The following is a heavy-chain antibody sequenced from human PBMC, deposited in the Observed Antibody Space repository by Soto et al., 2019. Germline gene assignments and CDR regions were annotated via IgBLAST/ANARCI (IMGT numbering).Heavy chain of an antibody. J-gene: IGHJ4*02. V-gene: IGHV4-30-2*01. CDR2: IYHSGST. CDR1: GGSSSSGGYS. D-gene: IGHD4-17*01. CDR3: ARATVTRVDY. Sequence: QLQLQESGSGLVKPSQTLSLTCAVSGGSSSSGGYSWSWIRQPPGKGLEWIGYIYHSGSTYYNPSLKSRVTISVDRSKNHFSLKLSSVTAADTAVYYCARATVTRVDYWGQGTLVTVSS.